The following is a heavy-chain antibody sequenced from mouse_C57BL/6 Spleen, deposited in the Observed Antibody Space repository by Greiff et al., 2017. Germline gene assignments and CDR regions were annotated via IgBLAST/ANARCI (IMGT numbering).Heavy chain of an antibody. Sequence: VQLKESGGGLVQPGGSMKLSCAASGFTFSDAWMDWVRQSPEKGLEWVAEIRNKANNHATYYAESVKGRFTISRDDSKSSVYLQMNSLRAEDTGIYYCTKGDGYLYFDYWGQGTTLTVSS. V-gene: IGHV6-6*01. CDR1: GFTFSDAW. J-gene: IGHJ2*01. CDR3: TKGDGYLYFDY. D-gene: IGHD2-3*01. CDR2: IRNKANNHAT.